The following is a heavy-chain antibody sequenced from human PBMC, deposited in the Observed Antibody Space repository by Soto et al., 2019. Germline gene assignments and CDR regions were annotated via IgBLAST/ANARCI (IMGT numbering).Heavy chain of an antibody. J-gene: IGHJ4*02. CDR1: GFTFSIYA. Sequence: EVQLLESGGGLVQPGGSLRLSFAASGFTFSIYAMSWVRQAPGKGLEWVSAISGSGGSTYYADSVKGRFTISRDNSKNTLYLQMNSLRAEDTAVYYCATVEGSSWGHYFDYWGQGTLVTVSS. CDR3: ATVEGSSWGHYFDY. D-gene: IGHD6-13*01. CDR2: ISGSGGST. V-gene: IGHV3-23*01.